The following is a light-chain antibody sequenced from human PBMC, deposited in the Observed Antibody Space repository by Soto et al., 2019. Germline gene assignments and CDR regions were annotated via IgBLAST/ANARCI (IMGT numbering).Light chain of an antibody. CDR1: QSISTW. Sequence: DIQMTQSPSTLSASVGDRVTITCRASQSISTWLAWYQQKPGKAPKLLIYKASSLEGGVPSRFSGSGSGTEFTLTISSLQPDAFATYYCQQYLNRWTFGQGTTVEIK. CDR2: KAS. J-gene: IGKJ1*01. V-gene: IGKV1-5*03. CDR3: QQYLNRWT.